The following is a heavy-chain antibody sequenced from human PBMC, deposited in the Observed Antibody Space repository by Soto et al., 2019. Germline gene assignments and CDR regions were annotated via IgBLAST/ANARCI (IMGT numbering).Heavy chain of an antibody. J-gene: IGHJ6*02. CDR2: ISYDGSNK. CDR3: AREGSLGGMDV. V-gene: IGHV3-30*03. CDR1: GCPFSSYG. Sequence: GGSLRLSCAASGCPFSSYGMHWVRQAPGKGLEWVAVISYDGSNKYYADSVKGRFTISRDNSKNTLYLQMNSLRAEDTAVYYCAREGSLGGMDVWGQGTTVTVSS. D-gene: IGHD3-16*01.